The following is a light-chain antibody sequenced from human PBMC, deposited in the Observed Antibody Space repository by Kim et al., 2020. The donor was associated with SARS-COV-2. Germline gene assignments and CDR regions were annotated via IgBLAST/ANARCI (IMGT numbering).Light chain of an antibody. Sequence: SASTRDRVTITCRASQGISSYLAWYQQKPGKAPKLLIYAASTLQSGVPSRFSGSGSGTDFTLTISCLQSEDFATYYCQQYYSYPLSFGQGTKLEI. J-gene: IGKJ2*03. CDR2: AAS. CDR1: QGISSY. V-gene: IGKV1-8*01. CDR3: QQYYSYPLS.